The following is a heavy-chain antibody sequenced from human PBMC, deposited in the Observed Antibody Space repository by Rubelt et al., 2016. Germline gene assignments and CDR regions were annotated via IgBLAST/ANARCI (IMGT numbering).Heavy chain of an antibody. CDR3: ARGGGYGPFL. Sequence: GFGGGLVQPGGSLRLSCAASGFSFSSHGINWVRQVPGKGLEWVSGITGSGFSTYYADSVKGRFTISRDNAKNSLYLQMNSLRAEDTAVYYCARGGGYGPFLWGQGTLVTVSS. D-gene: IGHD4-17*01. J-gene: IGHJ4*02. CDR1: GFSFSSHG. CDR2: ITGSGFST. V-gene: IGHV3-23*01.